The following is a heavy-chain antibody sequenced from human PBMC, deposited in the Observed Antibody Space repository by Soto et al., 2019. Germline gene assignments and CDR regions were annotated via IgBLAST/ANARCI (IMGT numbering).Heavy chain of an antibody. CDR3: ARRWHFGMDV. D-gene: IGHD2-15*01. CDR2: VSSSGSTI. J-gene: IGHJ6*02. CDR1: GFTFSSFE. Sequence: EVQLVESGGGLVQPGGSLGLSCAVSGFTFSSFEMNWVRQAPGKGLEWVSYVSSSGSTIYYTDSVKGRFTISRDNAKNSLFLQMNNLRAEDTALYYCARRWHFGMDVWGQGTTVTVSS. V-gene: IGHV3-48*03.